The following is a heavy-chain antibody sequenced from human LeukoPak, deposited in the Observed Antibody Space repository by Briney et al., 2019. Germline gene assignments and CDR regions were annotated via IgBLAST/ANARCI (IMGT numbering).Heavy chain of an antibody. CDR3: AKLGCSSTRCYINY. CDR2: ISFDGSDQ. D-gene: IGHD2-2*01. CDR1: GFSFSTYG. J-gene: IGHJ4*02. V-gene: IGHV3-30*18. Sequence: GGSLRLSCAPSGFSFSTYGMRWVRQAPGKGLEWVAVISFDGSDQYYADSVKGRFTVSRDNSKNTLYLQMNSLRAEDTAVYYCAKLGCSSTRCYINYWGQGTLVTVSS.